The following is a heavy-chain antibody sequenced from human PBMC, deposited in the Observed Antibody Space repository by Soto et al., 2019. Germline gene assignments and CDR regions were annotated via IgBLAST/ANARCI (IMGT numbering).Heavy chain of an antibody. J-gene: IGHJ1*01. V-gene: IGHV4-31*03. D-gene: IGHD3-22*01. Sequence: PSETLSLTCTVSGGSISSSSYYWSWIRQHPGKGLEWIGYIYYSGSTYYNPSLKSRVTISVDTSKNQFSLKLSSVTAADTAVYYCAIYDSSGSRGFQHWGQGTLVTVSS. CDR3: AIYDSSGSRGFQH. CDR2: IYYSGST. CDR1: GGSISSSSYY.